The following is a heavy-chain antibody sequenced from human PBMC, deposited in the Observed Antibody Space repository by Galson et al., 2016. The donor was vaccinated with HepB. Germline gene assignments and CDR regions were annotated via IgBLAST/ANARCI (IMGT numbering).Heavy chain of an antibody. Sequence: SLRLSCAASGFAFDTYSMNWVRQSPAKGLEWVSSISRSSANIYYADSARGRFTISRDNAKNSLFLQMNSLSAEDTAVYYCVRCGYDSSSFVGDQWGQGTLVTVSS. V-gene: IGHV3-21*01. CDR2: ISRSSANI. J-gene: IGHJ4*02. CDR1: GFAFDTYS. D-gene: IGHD3-22*01. CDR3: VRCGYDSSSFVGDQ.